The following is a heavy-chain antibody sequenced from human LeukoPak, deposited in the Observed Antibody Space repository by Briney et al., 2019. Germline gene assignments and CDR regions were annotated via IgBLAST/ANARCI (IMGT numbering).Heavy chain of an antibody. CDR1: GFTSTNFA. CDR2: TIVGSGAT. D-gene: IGHD3-16*01. V-gene: IGHV1-58*01. J-gene: IGHJ4*02. CDR3: AADLSNPRMGASYLDS. Sequence: SVKVSCKASGFTSTNFAVQWVRQARGQRLEWIGWTIVGSGATKCAQDFQERATITRDLSTSTLYMELRSLTSEDTAVYYCAADLSNPRMGASYLDSWGQGTLVTVSS.